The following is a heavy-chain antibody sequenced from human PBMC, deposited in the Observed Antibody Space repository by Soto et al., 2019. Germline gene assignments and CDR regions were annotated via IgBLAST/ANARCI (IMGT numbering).Heavy chain of an antibody. CDR2: VFHSGST. J-gene: IGHJ5*02. Sequence: QLVLQESGSRLVEPSQTLSLTCVVSGDSVTSGGFSWSWIRQPPGKGLEWLGYVFHSGSTLYNPALESRVTMSLDRSNNQISLRPTSVTAADTAVYFCARVLHWCDPWGQGLPVTVSS. CDR3: ARVLHWCDP. CDR1: GDSVTSGGFS. V-gene: IGHV4-30-2*01.